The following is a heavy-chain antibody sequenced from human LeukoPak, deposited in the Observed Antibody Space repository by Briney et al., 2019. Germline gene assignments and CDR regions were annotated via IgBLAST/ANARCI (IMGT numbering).Heavy chain of an antibody. J-gene: IGHJ4*02. D-gene: IGHD3/OR15-3a*01. V-gene: IGHV3-23*01. CDR1: GFTFSGYA. CDR3: AKRSDWLSYYFDY. CDR2: ISGSGGST. Sequence: PGGSLRLSCAASGFTFSGYAMSWVRQAPGKGLEWVSAISGSGGSTYYADSVKGRFTISRDNSKNTLYLQMNSLRAEDTAVYYCAKRSDWLSYYFDYWGQGTLVTVSS.